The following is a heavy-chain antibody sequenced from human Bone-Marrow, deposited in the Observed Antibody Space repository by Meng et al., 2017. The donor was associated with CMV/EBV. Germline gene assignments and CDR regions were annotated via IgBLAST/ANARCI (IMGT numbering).Heavy chain of an antibody. D-gene: IGHD4-17*01. CDR3: ARVKDGDYHSFDY. J-gene: IGHJ4*02. Sequence: GESLKISCAASGFTFSRYSMHWVRQAPGKGLEWVSYISRSSDYIYYVDSVKGRFTISRDNAENSLYLQMNSLRAEDTAVYYCARVKDGDYHSFDYWGQGTLVTGSS. V-gene: IGHV3-21*06. CDR1: GFTFSRYS. CDR2: ISRSSDYI.